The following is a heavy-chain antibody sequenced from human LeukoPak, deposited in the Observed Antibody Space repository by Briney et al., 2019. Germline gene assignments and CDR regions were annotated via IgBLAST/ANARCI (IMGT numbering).Heavy chain of an antibody. CDR2: IYYSGST. D-gene: IGHD6-13*01. CDR3: ARVPRTVRYSSSWYAEI. V-gene: IGHV4-61*08. Sequence: SETLSLTCTVSGGSVSTSDYYWGWIRQPPGKGLEWIGYIYYSGSTNYNPSLKSRVTISVDTSKNQFSLKLSSVTAADTAVYYCARVPRTVRYSSSWYAEIWGQGTLVTVSS. J-gene: IGHJ4*02. CDR1: GGSVSTSDYY.